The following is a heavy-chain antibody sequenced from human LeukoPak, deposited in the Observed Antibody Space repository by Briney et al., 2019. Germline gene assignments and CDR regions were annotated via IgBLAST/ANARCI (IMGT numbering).Heavy chain of an antibody. V-gene: IGHV1-18*01. CDR1: GYIFTTYS. D-gene: IGHD5-18*01. Sequence: GASVKVSCKASGYIFTTYSISWVRQAPGQGLEWMGWISGYNGSTNYAQKFQGRVTVTKDTSTSTVYMELRSLRSDDTAVYYCARDGGYNPGRDAFDIWGQGTMVTVSS. J-gene: IGHJ3*02. CDR2: ISGYNGST. CDR3: ARDGGYNPGRDAFDI.